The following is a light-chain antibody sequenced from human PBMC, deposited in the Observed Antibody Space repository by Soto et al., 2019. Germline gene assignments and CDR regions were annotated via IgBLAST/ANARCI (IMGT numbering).Light chain of an antibody. CDR1: QSVSSN. CDR3: QQYNNWPPLYT. V-gene: IGKV3-15*01. Sequence: EVVMTQTPATQSVSPGERATLSCRASQSVSSNLAWYQQKPGQAPRLLIYDASTRATGIPARFSGSGSGTEFTLTISGLQSEDFAVYYCQQYNNWPPLYTFGQGTKLEIK. J-gene: IGKJ2*01. CDR2: DAS.